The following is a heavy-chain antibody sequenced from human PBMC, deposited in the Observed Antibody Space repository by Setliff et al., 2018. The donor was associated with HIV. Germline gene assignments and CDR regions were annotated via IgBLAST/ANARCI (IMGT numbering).Heavy chain of an antibody. CDR1: GFTVEDYA. Sequence: GETLRLSCAASGFTVEDYAMHWVRQAPGKGLEWVSCISWTSVSIGYADSVKGRFTIARDNAKNSLYLQMNSLRSEDTALYYCAKSPNRDSPLDWFDPWGQGALVTVSS. V-gene: IGHV3-9*01. CDR2: ISWTSVSI. CDR3: AKSPNRDSPLDWFDP. D-gene: IGHD5-18*01. J-gene: IGHJ5*02.